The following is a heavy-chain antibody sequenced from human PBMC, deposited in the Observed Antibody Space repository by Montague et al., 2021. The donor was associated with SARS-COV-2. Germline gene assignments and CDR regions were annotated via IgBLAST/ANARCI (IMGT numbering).Heavy chain of an antibody. J-gene: IGHJ4*02. CDR3: ARSRENYYILTGYPYYFDY. CDR2: IYYSGST. Sequence: SETLSLTCTVSGGSISRYYWNWIRQPPGKGLEWIAYIYYSGSTNYNPSLKSRVTIPVDTSKNQFSLKLSSVTAADTAVYYCARSRENYYILTGYPYYFDYWGQGTLVTVSS. CDR1: GGSISRYY. D-gene: IGHD3-9*01. V-gene: IGHV4-59*01.